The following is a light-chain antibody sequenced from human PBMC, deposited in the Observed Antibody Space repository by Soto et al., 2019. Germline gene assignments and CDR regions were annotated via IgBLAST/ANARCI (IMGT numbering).Light chain of an antibody. CDR2: GAS. J-gene: IGKJ4*01. Sequence: VLTQSPGTLSLSPGERATLSCRASQSISDIYLAWYQKKPGLAHRLLIYGASGIATVMPDRFGGSASGTDFFLTISRLEPDDFAIYYRQQYSAPLTFGGGTKVEIK. V-gene: IGKV3-20*01. CDR3: QQYSAPLT. CDR1: QSISDIY.